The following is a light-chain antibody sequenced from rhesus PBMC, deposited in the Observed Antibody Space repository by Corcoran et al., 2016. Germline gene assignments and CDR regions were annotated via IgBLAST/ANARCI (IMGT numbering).Light chain of an antibody. CDR1: QGISSY. Sequence: DIQMTQSPSSLSASVGDRVTITCRASQGISSYLNWYQQKPGKAPKLLVNYANRVESGGPSRVSGSGSGTEFTLTISRLQPEDFSTYYCQRYNSLPCSFGQWTKVEIK. CDR3: QRYNSLPCS. CDR2: YAN. J-gene: IGKJ2*01. V-gene: IGKV1-32*05.